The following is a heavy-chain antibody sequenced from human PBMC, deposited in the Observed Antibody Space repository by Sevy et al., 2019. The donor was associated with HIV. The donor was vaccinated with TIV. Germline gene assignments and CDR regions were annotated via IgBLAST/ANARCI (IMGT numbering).Heavy chain of an antibody. CDR3: ANGITMVRGVPHTNY. CDR2: ISYDGSNK. V-gene: IGHV3-30*18. J-gene: IGHJ4*02. CDR1: GFTFSSYG. D-gene: IGHD3-10*01. Sequence: GGSLRLSCAASGFTFSSYGMHWVRQAPGKGLEWVAVISYDGSNKYYANSVKGRFTISRDNSKNTLYLQMNSLRAEDTAVYDCANGITMVRGVPHTNYWGQGTLVTVSS.